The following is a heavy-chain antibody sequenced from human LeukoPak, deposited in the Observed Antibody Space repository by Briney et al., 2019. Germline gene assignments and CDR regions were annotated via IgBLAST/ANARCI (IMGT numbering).Heavy chain of an antibody. CDR2: ISAYNGNT. J-gene: IGHJ4*02. D-gene: IGHD3-16*02. CDR3: ARDRTYYDYVWGSYRPFGFGY. CDR1: GYTFTSYG. V-gene: IGHV1-18*01. Sequence: ASVKVSCMASGYTFTSYGISWVRQAPGQGLEWMGWISAYNGNTNYAQKLQGRVTMTTDTSTSTAYMELRSLRSDDTAVYYCARDRTYYDYVWGSYRPFGFGYWGQGTLVTVSS.